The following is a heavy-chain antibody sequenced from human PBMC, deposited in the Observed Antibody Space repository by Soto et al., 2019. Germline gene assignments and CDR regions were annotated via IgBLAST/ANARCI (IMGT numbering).Heavy chain of an antibody. V-gene: IGHV3-21*01. CDR1: GFTFSSYS. CDR2: ISSSSSYI. D-gene: IGHD3-10*01. Sequence: GGSLRLSCAASGFTFSSYSMNWVRQAPGKGLEWVSSISSSSSYIYYADSVKGRFTISRDNAKNSLYLQMNSLRAEDTAVYYCASLLMVRGVIIMGEGTPGFDYWGQGTLVTVSS. J-gene: IGHJ4*02. CDR3: ASLLMVRGVIIMGEGTPGFDY.